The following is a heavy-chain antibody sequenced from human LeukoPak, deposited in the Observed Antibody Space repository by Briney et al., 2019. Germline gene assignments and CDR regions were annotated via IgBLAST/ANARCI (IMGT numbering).Heavy chain of an antibody. CDR3: AKDRYGDYGAPFHYYMDA. CDR2: INPNSGVT. CDR1: GYTFSGFY. J-gene: IGHJ6*03. V-gene: IGHV1-2*02. Sequence: EASVKVSCKASGYTFSGFYIHWVRQAPGQGLEWMGWINPNSGVTNYAQKLQGRVTITRDTSIDTAYMQLSRLRSDDTAVYYCAKDRYGDYGAPFHYYMDAWGRGTTVTVSS. D-gene: IGHD5-12*01.